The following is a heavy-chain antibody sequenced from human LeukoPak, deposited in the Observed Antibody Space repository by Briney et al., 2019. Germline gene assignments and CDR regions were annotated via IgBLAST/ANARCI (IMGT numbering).Heavy chain of an antibody. CDR2: INQDGSEK. V-gene: IGHV3-7*01. CDR1: GFTFSRYW. CDR3: AKDEGIAAAGMGY. J-gene: IGHJ4*02. Sequence: HTGGSLRLSCAASGFTFSRYWMNWVRQAPGKGLEWVANINQDGSEKYYVDSVKGRFTISRDNAKNSLYLQMNSLRAEDTAVYYCAKDEGIAAAGMGYWGQGTLVTVSS. D-gene: IGHD6-13*01.